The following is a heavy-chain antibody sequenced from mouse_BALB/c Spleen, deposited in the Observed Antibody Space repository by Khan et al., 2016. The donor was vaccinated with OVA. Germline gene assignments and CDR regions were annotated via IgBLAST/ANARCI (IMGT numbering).Heavy chain of an antibody. J-gene: IGHJ3*01. Sequence: VQLKQSGPELMKPGASVKISCKASGYSFTSYYIHWVMQSHGTSLEWIGYIDPFSGGTTYNQKFKGKATLTVDKSSSTADIHLSNLTSEDSAVYYCTRHGYVAWFTYWGQGTLVTVSA. CDR2: IDPFSGGT. V-gene: IGHV1S135*01. D-gene: IGHD2-2*01. CDR3: TRHGYVAWFTY. CDR1: GYSFTSYY.